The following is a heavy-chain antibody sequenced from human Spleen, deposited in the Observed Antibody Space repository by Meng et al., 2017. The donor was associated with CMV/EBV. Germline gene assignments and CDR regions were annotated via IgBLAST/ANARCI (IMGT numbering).Heavy chain of an antibody. D-gene: IGHD6-13*01. CDR3: AKAGSSSSYSSSWYNALDF. Sequence: GESLKISXXASGFTFSSYSMNWVRQAPGKGLEWIAGITGSGTGTYYADSVKGRFTISRDNSKNTLYLQMNSLRAEDTAVYYCAKAGSSSSYSSSWYNALDFWGQGTLVTVSS. V-gene: IGHV3-23*01. CDR2: ITGSGTGT. J-gene: IGHJ4*02. CDR1: GFTFSSYS.